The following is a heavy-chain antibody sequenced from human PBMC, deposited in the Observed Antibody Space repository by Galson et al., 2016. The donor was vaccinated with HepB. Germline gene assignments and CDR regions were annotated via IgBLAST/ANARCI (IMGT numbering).Heavy chain of an antibody. J-gene: IGHJ4*02. Sequence: SLRLSCAASGFTFNKYGMHWVRQAPGKGPEWVAADSVHGGRKFYADAVKGRFTISRDSTNNMLFLQMTSLRADDTAVYYCAKRHEYCPPVGCSVDYWGQGTLVSVSS. CDR2: DSVHGGRK. CDR3: AKRHEYCPPVGCSVDY. V-gene: IGHV3-30*18. D-gene: IGHD3-10*02. CDR1: GFTFNKYG.